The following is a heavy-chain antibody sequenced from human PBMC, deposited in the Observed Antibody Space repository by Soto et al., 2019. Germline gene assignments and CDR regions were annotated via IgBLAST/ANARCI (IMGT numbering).Heavy chain of an antibody. Sequence: QVQLQESGPGLVKPSETLSLTCTVSGGSISSYYWSWIRQPPGKGLEWIGYIYYSGSTNYNPSLKSRVTISVDTSQNQFSLKLSSVTAADTAVYYCARRYSSAFDIWGQWTMVTVSS. D-gene: IGHD6-13*01. V-gene: IGHV4-59*08. CDR3: ARRYSSAFDI. J-gene: IGHJ3*02. CDR2: IYYSGST. CDR1: GGSISSYY.